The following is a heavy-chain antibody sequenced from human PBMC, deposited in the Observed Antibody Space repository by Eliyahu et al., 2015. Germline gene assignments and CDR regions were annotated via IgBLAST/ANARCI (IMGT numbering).Heavy chain of an antibody. Sequence: QVQLVQSGAEMKEPGASVKVSCKASGYIFXAYYMHWVRQAPGQGLEWMGYINPNSGDTKYAQKLQGRVTMTRDTSISTAYMDLTRLRSDDTAVYYCARVTENSGLGHWGQGTLVTVSS. J-gene: IGHJ4*02. CDR2: INPNSGDT. D-gene: IGHD5-12*01. CDR1: GYIFXAYY. V-gene: IGHV1-2*02. CDR3: ARVTENSGLGH.